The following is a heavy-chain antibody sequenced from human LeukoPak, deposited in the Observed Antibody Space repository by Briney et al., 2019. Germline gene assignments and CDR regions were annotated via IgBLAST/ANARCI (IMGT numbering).Heavy chain of an antibody. CDR3: ARDPPPVDTAMVMLSYFDY. CDR2: ISSSSSYI. Sequence: GGSLRLSCAASGFTFSSYSMNWVRQAPGKGLEWVSSISSSSSYIYDADSVKGRFTISRDNAKNSLYLQMNSLRAEDTAVYYCARDPPPVDTAMVMLSYFDYWGQGTLVTVSS. V-gene: IGHV3-21*01. J-gene: IGHJ4*02. D-gene: IGHD5-18*01. CDR1: GFTFSSYS.